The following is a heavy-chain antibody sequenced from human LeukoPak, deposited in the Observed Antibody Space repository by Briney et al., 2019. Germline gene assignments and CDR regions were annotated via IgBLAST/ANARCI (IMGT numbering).Heavy chain of an antibody. CDR1: GFTFSSYW. J-gene: IGHJ5*02. CDR2: IQQDGSEK. Sequence: GGSLRLSCEASGFTFSSYWMSWVRQAPGKGLEWVANIQQDGSEKYYVDSVKGRFTISRDNAKNSLYLQMNSLRAEDTAVYYCARLLYGSGQGWFDPWGQGTLVTVSS. D-gene: IGHD3-10*01. V-gene: IGHV3-7*01. CDR3: ARLLYGSGQGWFDP.